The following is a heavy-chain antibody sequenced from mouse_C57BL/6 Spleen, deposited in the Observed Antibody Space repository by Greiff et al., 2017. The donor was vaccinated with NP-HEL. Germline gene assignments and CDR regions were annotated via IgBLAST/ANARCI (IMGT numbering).Heavy chain of an antibody. D-gene: IGHD2-4*01. Sequence: QVQLQQPGAELVKPGASVKLSCKASGYTFTSYWMHWVKQRPGQGLEWIGMIHPNSGSTNYNEKFKSKATLTVDKSSSTAYMQLSSLTSEDSAVYYCARMGIYYDYDGFAYWGQGTLVTVSA. V-gene: IGHV1-64*01. J-gene: IGHJ3*01. CDR3: ARMGIYYDYDGFAY. CDR1: GYTFTSYW. CDR2: IHPNSGST.